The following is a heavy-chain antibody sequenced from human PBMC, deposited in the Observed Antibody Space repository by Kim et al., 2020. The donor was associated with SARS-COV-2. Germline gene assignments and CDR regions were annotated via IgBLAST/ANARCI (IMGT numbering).Heavy chain of an antibody. CDR3: ARPRLRSNWFDP. CDR2: IYYSGST. CDR1: GGSISSSSYY. J-gene: IGHJ5*02. D-gene: IGHD4-17*01. V-gene: IGHV4-39*01. Sequence: SETLSLTCTVSGGSISSSSYYWGWIRQPPGKGLEWIGSIYYSGSTYYNPSLKSRVTISVDTSKNQFSLKLSSGTAADTAVYYCARPRLRSNWFDPWGQGTLVTVSS.